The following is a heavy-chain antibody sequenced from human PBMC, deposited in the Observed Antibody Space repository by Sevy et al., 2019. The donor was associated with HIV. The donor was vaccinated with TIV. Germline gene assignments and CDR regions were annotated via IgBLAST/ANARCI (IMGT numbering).Heavy chain of an antibody. J-gene: IGHJ4*02. CDR2: MYSDGST. V-gene: IGHV3-66*01. Sequence: GGSLRLSCAASGSPVSSNYMSWVRQAPGKGQEWVSVMYSDGSTYQADSVKGRFTISRDNSKNTLYLQMNSLRVEDTAVCYCARGKSGYGYGLDYWRQGTLVTVSS. D-gene: IGHD5-18*01. CDR1: GSPVSSNY. CDR3: ARGKSGYGYGLDY.